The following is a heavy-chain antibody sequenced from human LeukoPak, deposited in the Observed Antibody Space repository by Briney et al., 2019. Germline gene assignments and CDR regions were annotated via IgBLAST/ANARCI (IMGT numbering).Heavy chain of an antibody. D-gene: IGHD3-10*01. Sequence: SETLSLTCTVSDGSVSGYFWSWIRQPPGKGLEWIGYISYTGSTDYNPSLKSRVTISVDTSKNQFSLTLNSVTAADTALYYCARVHEGVNKYGYLDYWGPGILVTVSS. CDR1: DGSVSGYF. V-gene: IGHV4-59*02. J-gene: IGHJ4*02. CDR3: ARVHEGVNKYGYLDY. CDR2: ISYTGST.